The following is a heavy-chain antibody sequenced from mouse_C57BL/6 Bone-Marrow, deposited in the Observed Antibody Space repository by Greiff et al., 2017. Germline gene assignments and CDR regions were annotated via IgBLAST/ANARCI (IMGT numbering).Heavy chain of an antibody. Sequence: EVKLVESGGGLVKPGGSLKLSCAASGFTFSDYGMHWVRQAPEKGLEWVAYISSGSSTIYYADTVKCRFTISRDNAKTTLFLQMTSLRSEDTAMYYCARRWFAYWGQGTLVTVSA. CDR1: GFTFSDYG. CDR3: ARRWFAY. V-gene: IGHV5-17*01. J-gene: IGHJ3*01. CDR2: ISSGSSTI.